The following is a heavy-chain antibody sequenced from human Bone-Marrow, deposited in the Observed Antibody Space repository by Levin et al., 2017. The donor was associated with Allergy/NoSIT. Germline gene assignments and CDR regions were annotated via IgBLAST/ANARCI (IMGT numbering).Heavy chain of an antibody. D-gene: IGHD6-13*01. CDR2: INYSGIT. J-gene: IGHJ3*02. CDR3: ARGGAGSGSWSDPENALDI. V-gene: IGHV4-59*01. Sequence: KTSETLSLTCTVSGGSISSYYWNWIRQTPGKGLEWVGYINYSGITNDNPSLKSRVTISVDTSRNQFSLKLSSVTAADTAVYFCARGGAGSGSWSDPENALDIWGQGTMVTVSS. CDR1: GGSISSYY.